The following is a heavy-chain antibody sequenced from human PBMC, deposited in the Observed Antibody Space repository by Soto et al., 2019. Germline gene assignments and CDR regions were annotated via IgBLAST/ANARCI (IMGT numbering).Heavy chain of an antibody. CDR1: GFTFSGYS. Sequence: GGSLRLSCAAAGFTFSGYSMNWVRQAPGKGLEWVSSISSSSSYIYYADSVKGRFTISRDNAKNSLYLQMNSLRAEDTAVYYCARSRGSEEYYYYYGMDVWGQGTTVTVSS. CDR2: ISSSSSYI. CDR3: ARSRGSEEYYYYYGMDV. V-gene: IGHV3-21*01. J-gene: IGHJ6*02. D-gene: IGHD2-2*01.